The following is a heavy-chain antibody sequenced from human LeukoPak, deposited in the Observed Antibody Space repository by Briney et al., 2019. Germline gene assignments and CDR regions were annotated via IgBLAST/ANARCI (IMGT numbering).Heavy chain of an antibody. CDR2: INHSGST. D-gene: IGHD2-2*02. J-gene: IGHJ6*03. CDR1: GGSISSYY. V-gene: IGHV4-34*01. CDR3: ARGMRCSSTSCYIYYYYYMDV. Sequence: PSETLSLTCTVSGGSISSYYWSWIRQPPGKGLEWIGEINHSGSTNYNPSLKSRVTISVDTSKNQFSLKLSSVTAADTAVYYCARGMRCSSTSCYIYYYYYMDVWGKGTTVTVSS.